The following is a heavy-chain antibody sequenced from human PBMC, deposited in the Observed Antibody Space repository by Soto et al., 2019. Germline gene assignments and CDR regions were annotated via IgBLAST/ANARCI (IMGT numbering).Heavy chain of an antibody. CDR1: GGSISSGGYY. CDR2: IYYSGST. CDR3: ARKYGSGSYLNWFDP. Sequence: SETLSLTCTVSGGSISSGGYYWSWIRQHPGKGLEWIGYIYYSGSTYYNPSLKSRVTISVDTSKNQFSLKLSSVTAADTAVYYCARKYGSGSYLNWFDPWGRGTLVTVSS. V-gene: IGHV4-31*03. D-gene: IGHD3-10*01. J-gene: IGHJ5*02.